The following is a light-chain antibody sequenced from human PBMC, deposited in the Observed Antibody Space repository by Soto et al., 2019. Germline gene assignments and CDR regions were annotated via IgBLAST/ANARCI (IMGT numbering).Light chain of an antibody. V-gene: IGKV4-1*01. CDR3: QQYYRTPRT. CDR2: WAS. CDR1: QSVLYSSNNKNY. J-gene: IGKJ1*01. Sequence: DIVMTQSPDSLAVSLGERATINCKSSQSVLYSSNNKNYLAWYQQKPGQPPKLLIYWASTRESGVPDRFSGSGSGTDFIITISSLQAEDVAVYYCQQYYRTPRTFGQGTKVEIK.